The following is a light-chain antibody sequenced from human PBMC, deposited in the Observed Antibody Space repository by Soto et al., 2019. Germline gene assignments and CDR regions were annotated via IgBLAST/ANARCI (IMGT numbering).Light chain of an antibody. CDR3: QQYYNTPQT. CDR2: WAS. J-gene: IGKJ1*01. CDR1: QSVLYSSNNKNY. V-gene: IGKV4-1*01. Sequence: DIAMTQSPDSLAVSLGERATINCKSSQSVLYSSNNKNYLAWYQQKPGQRPKLLIYWASTRESGVPDRFSGSGSGTDFTLTISSLQAEDVAVYYGQQYYNTPQTFGQGTKVEIK.